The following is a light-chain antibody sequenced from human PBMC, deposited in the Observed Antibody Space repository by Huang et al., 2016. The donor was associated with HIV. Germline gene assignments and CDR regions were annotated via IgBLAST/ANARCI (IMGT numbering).Light chain of an antibody. Sequence: DIQMTQSPSSLSASIGDRVTITCRASQGIDNNLAWFQQKPGEAPKSLIFAASSLQIGVPAKCSGSGAGTDFTLTISSLQPDDFATYYCQQYINYPYTFGQGTRLEIK. CDR1: QGIDNN. CDR2: AAS. J-gene: IGKJ2*01. CDR3: QQYINYPYT. V-gene: IGKV1-16*02.